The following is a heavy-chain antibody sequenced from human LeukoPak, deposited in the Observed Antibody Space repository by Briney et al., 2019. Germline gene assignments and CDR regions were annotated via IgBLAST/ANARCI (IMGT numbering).Heavy chain of an antibody. J-gene: IGHJ4*02. D-gene: IGHD5-12*01. Sequence: SQTLSLTCTVSGDSITNGIFHWSWIRQPAGKELEWIGRIYTGGNTAYNPSLNSRVTISLDTSNNQLSLKLTSVTAADTAVYYCARGGDYGSAYDYFRYWGQGTLVTVSS. V-gene: IGHV4-61*02. CDR2: IYTGGNT. CDR1: GDSITNGIFH. CDR3: ARGGDYGSAYDYFRY.